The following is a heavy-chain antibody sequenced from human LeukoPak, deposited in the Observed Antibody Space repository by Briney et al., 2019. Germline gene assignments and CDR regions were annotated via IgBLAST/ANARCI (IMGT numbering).Heavy chain of an antibody. V-gene: IGHV4-4*09. D-gene: IGHD2-8*02. Sequence: PSETLSLTCTVSGGSISSYYWSWIRQPPGKGLEWIGYIYTSGSTNYNPSLKSRVTISVDTSKNQFSLKLSSVTAADTAVYYCARLLVRSYYYYGMDVWGQGTTVTVSS. CDR2: IYTSGST. CDR3: ARLLVRSYYYYGMDV. CDR1: GGSISSYY. J-gene: IGHJ6*02.